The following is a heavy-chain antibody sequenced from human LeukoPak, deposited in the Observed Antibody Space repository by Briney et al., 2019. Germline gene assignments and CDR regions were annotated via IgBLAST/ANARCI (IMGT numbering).Heavy chain of an antibody. CDR2: INQDGRHS. CDR3: ARGGRGWFDP. CDR1: GFAFSTYW. D-gene: IGHD1-26*01. J-gene: IGHJ5*02. V-gene: IGHV3-7*01. Sequence: GRSLRLSCVASGFAFSTYWMTWVREAPGKRLEWVANINQDGRHSYFVNSVEGRFSISRDNAKNSLYLQIDSLRADDTAVYYCARGGRGWFDPWGQGNLVTVSS.